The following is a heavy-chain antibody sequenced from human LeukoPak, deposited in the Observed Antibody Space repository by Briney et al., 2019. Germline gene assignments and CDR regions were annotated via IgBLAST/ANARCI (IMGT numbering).Heavy chain of an antibody. J-gene: IGHJ3*01. CDR3: TGSGGNSC. CDR1: GFTLSGNS. Sequence: PGGSLRLSCAASGFTLSGNSMHWVRQAPGKGLVWVSTSYPDGSTFYADSVKGRFTISRDNAKNTVYLQMNSLRGEDTAVYYCTGSGGNSCWGQGTMVTVSS. CDR2: SYPDGST. D-gene: IGHD6-19*01. V-gene: IGHV3-74*01.